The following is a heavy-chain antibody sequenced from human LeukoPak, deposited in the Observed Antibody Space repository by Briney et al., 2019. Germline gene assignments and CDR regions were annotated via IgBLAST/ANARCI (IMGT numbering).Heavy chain of an antibody. CDR1: GGTFSSYA. J-gene: IGHJ4*02. CDR2: IILIFGTA. CDR3: ASVGELPPDGDLDY. Sequence: SVKVSCKASGGTFSSYAISWVRQAPGQGLEWMGGIILIFGTANYAQKFQGRVTITADESTSTAYMELSSLRSEDTAVYYCASVGELPPDGDLDYWGQGTLVTVSS. D-gene: IGHD1-26*01. V-gene: IGHV1-69*01.